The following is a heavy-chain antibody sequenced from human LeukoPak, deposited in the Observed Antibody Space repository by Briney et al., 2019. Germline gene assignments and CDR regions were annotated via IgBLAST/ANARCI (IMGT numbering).Heavy chain of an antibody. CDR1: GFTFSSNA. V-gene: IGHV3-30-3*01. D-gene: IGHD4-11*01. J-gene: IGHJ6*03. CDR3: ARGADSNYGRGYYMNV. Sequence: GKSLRLSCEASGFTFSSNAMHWVRQAPGKGLEWVAVISYDGSNKYYADSVKGRFTISRDNSKNTLYLQMNSLRTEDTAVYYCARGADSNYGRGYYMNVWGKGTTVTVSS. CDR2: ISYDGSNK.